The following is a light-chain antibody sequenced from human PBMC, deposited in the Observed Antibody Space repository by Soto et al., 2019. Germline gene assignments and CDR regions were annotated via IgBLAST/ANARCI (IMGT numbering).Light chain of an antibody. V-gene: IGLV2-23*02. J-gene: IGLJ2*01. Sequence: QSALTQPASVSGSPGQSITISCTGTSSDVGSFNLVSWYQQHPGKAPKLLIYEVDKRPTGASNRFSGSKSGNTASLTISGLQTEDEADYYCCSYAGSTTFVVFGGGTKLTVL. CDR1: SSDVGSFNL. CDR3: CSYAGSTTFVV. CDR2: EVD.